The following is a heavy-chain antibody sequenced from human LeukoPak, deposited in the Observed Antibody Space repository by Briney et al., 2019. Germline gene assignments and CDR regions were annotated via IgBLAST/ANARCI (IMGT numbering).Heavy chain of an antibody. CDR1: GGSISSGSYY. J-gene: IGHJ5*02. CDR2: IYTSGST. CDR3: XXXRYSSGRLNWFDP. D-gene: IGHD6-19*01. V-gene: IGHV4-61*02. Sequence: PSETLSLTCTVSGGSISSGSYYWSWIRQPAGKGLEWIGRIYTSGSTNYNPSLKSRVTMSVDTSKNQFSLKLSSVTAADTAVYYXXXXRYSSGRLNWFDPWGQGTLVTVSS.